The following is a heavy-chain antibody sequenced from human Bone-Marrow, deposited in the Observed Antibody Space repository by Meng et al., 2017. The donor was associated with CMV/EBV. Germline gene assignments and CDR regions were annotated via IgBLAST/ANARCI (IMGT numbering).Heavy chain of an antibody. Sequence: SVKVSCKASGYTFTSYGISWVRQAPGQGLEWMGGIIPILGIANYAQKFQGRVTITTDESTSTAYMELSSLRSEDTAVYYCAREKDIVVVPAAPSGFYYYGMDVWGQGTTVTVSS. CDR3: AREKDIVVVPAAPSGFYYYGMDV. CDR2: IIPILGIA. D-gene: IGHD2-2*01. CDR1: GYTFTSYG. J-gene: IGHJ6*02. V-gene: IGHV1-69*10.